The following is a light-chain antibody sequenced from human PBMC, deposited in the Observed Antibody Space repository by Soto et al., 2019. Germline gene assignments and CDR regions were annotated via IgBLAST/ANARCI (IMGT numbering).Light chain of an antibody. CDR3: QQFDNVPYT. CDR1: QDISND. J-gene: IGKJ2*01. Sequence: DIQLTQSPSPLSASVGDRVTIACQASQDISNDVNWYQQKPGKAPKLLLSDASHLETGAPSRFSGSGSGTEFTLPITSLQPDDVATYYCQQFDNVPYTFGRGTKLEIK. V-gene: IGKV1-33*01. CDR2: DAS.